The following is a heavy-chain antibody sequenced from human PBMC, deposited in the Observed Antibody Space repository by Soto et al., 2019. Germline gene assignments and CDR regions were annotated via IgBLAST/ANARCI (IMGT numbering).Heavy chain of an antibody. CDR2: IYYSGST. Sequence: SETLSLTCTVSGGSISSGDYYWSWIRQPPGKGLEWIGYIYYSGSTYYNPSLKSRVTISVDTSKNQFSLKLSSVTAADTAVYYCARDSGRGDSYGYPFGYLDYWGQGTLVTVSS. CDR1: GGSISSGDYY. CDR3: ARDSGRGDSYGYPFGYLDY. V-gene: IGHV4-30-4*01. D-gene: IGHD5-18*01. J-gene: IGHJ4*02.